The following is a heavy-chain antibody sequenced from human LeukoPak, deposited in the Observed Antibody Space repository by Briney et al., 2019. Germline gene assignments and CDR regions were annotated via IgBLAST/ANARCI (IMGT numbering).Heavy chain of an antibody. V-gene: IGHV3-33*01. J-gene: IGHJ4*02. Sequence: GRSLRLSCAASGFTFSSYGMHWVRQAPGKGLEWVAVIWYDGSNKYYADSVKGRFTISRDNSKNTLYLQMNGLRAEDTAVYYCARDPAEADCWGQGTLVTVSS. CDR2: IWYDGSNK. CDR3: ARDPAEADC. CDR1: GFTFSSYG.